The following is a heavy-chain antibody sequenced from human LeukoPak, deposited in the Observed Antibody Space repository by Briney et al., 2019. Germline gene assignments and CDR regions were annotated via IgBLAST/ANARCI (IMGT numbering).Heavy chain of an antibody. D-gene: IGHD3-3*01. J-gene: IGHJ5*02. CDR3: ARDVSNYDFWSGPRFDP. V-gene: IGHV1-69*05. CDR2: IIPIFGTA. CDR1: GGTFSSYA. Sequence: GASVKVSCTASGGTFSSYAISWVRQAPGQGLEWMGGIIPIFGTANYAQKFQGRVTITTDESTSTAYMELSSLRSEDTAVYYCARDVSNYDFWSGPRFDPWGQGTLVTVSS.